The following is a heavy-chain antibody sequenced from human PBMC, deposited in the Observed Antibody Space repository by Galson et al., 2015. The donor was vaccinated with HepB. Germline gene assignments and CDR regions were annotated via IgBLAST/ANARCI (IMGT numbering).Heavy chain of an antibody. CDR3: ARRGSYYGDYEGNWFDP. CDR2: IDPSDSYT. CDR1: GYSFTSYW. V-gene: IGHV5-10-1*01. D-gene: IGHD4-17*01. J-gene: IGHJ5*02. Sequence: VKKPGESLRISCKGSGYSFTSYWISWVRQMPGEGLEWMGRIDPSDSYTNYSPSFQGHVTISADKSISTAYLQWSSLKASDTAMYYCARRGSYYGDYEGNWFDPWGQGTLVTVSS.